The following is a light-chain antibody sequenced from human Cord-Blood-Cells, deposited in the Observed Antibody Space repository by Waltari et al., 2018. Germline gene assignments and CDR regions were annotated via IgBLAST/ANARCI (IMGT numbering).Light chain of an antibody. CDR3: QQRSNWLT. Sequence: EIVLTQSPAPLPLPPGERATLPCRASQSVSSYLPWYQQKPGQAPRLPISDASNRATGIPARFSGSGAGTDFTLTISSLEPEDFAVYYCQQRSNWLTFGGGTKVEIK. CDR2: DAS. J-gene: IGKJ4*01. V-gene: IGKV3-11*01. CDR1: QSVSSY.